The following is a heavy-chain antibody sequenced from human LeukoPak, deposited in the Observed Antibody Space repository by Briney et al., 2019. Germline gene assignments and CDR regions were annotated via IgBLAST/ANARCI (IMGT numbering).Heavy chain of an antibody. Sequence: GGSLRLSCAASGFTFSSYAMSWVRQAPGKGLEWVSGISGSGGSTYYADSVKGRFTISRDNSKNTLYLQMNSLRAEDTAVYYCARGPVTTYGMDVWGQGTTVTVSS. CDR3: ARGPVTTYGMDV. D-gene: IGHD4-17*01. CDR1: GFTFSSYA. J-gene: IGHJ6*02. CDR2: ISGSGGST. V-gene: IGHV3-23*01.